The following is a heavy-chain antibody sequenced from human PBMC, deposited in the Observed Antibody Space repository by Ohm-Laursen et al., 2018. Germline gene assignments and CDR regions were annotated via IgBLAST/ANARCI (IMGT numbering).Heavy chain of an antibody. CDR3: ARAQNTMVRGVIPRPNWFDP. V-gene: IGHV4-4*07. D-gene: IGHD3-10*01. J-gene: IGHJ5*02. CDR2: IYYSGST. Sequence: PGTLSLTCTVSGGSISSYYWSWIRQPAGKGLEWIGRIYYSGSTNYNPSLRSRVTISVDTSKNQFSLKLSSVTAADTAVYYCARAQNTMVRGVIPRPNWFDPWGQGTLVTVSS. CDR1: GGSISSYY.